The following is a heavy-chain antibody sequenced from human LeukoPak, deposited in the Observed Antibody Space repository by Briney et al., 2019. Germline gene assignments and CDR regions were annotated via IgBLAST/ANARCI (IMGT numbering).Heavy chain of an antibody. CDR3: ASPPLSSAMYYAH. CDR1: GYNFSGHY. V-gene: IGHV1-2*02. CDR2: IKPSNGDT. D-gene: IGHD1-26*01. J-gene: IGHJ4*01. Sequence: ASVKVPCKASGYNFSGHYMHWVRQAPGQGLEWMGWIKPSNGDTKYAQNFQGRVTMTRDTSISTAYMELSSLRSDDTAVYYCASPPLSSAMYYAHWGQERWSPSP.